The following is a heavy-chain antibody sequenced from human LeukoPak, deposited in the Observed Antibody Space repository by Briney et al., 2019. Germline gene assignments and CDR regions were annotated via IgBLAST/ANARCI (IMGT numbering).Heavy chain of an antibody. CDR1: GASFSTTSYY. CDR3: ARTGDDRYSGPNWDLYGMDV. V-gene: IGHV4-39*07. Sequence: SETLSLTCTVSGASFSTTSYYWGWIRQPPGKGLEWIGSIDYSGSTYYNPSLRSRVTMSVDTSKNQFSLKLSSVTAADTAVYYCARTGDDRYSGPNWDLYGMDVWGQGTTVTVSS. J-gene: IGHJ6*02. CDR2: IDYSGST. D-gene: IGHD5-12*01.